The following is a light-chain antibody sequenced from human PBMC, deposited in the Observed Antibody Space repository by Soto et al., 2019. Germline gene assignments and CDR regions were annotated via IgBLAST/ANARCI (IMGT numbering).Light chain of an antibody. CDR2: GAS. Sequence: EIVMTQSPASLSVSPGETATLSCRASQSISNSLAWYQQKPGQAPSLLIYGASTRATGIPARFSGSGSGTEFPLTISSLQSEDSALYYWQQYNNWPPRTFGQGTKLEIK. CDR3: QQYNNWPPRT. V-gene: IGKV3-15*01. J-gene: IGKJ2*01. CDR1: QSISNS.